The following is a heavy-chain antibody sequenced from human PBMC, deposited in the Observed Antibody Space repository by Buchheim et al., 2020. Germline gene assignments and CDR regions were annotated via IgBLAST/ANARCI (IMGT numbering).Heavy chain of an antibody. D-gene: IGHD2-8*01. V-gene: IGHV4-4*02. CDR1: GDSMSSHDW. J-gene: IGHJ6*02. CDR3: ARNGYYNMDV. CDR2: IHHGGST. Sequence: QVQLQESGPGLVKPSGTLSLTCDVSGDSMSSHDWWSWARQPPGKGLEWIGEIHHGGSTNYGPSLKGRFTISVDKSKNHFSLKLSSVTAADTAVYYCARNGYYNMDVWGQGTT.